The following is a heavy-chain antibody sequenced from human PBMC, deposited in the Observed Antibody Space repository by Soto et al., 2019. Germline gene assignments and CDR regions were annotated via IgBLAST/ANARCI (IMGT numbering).Heavy chain of an antibody. CDR1: GFTFSSFA. CDR3: ARGGRGLRGAFDV. J-gene: IGHJ3*01. CDR2: ISFNGLSQ. V-gene: IGHV3-30*03. D-gene: IGHD3-16*01. Sequence: QELLVESGGGVVQPERSLRLSCAASGFTFSSFAMHWVRQAPGKGLEWVSVISFNGLSQFYPDSIRGRFTISRDNSKNTLYLQLDSLRPDDTAVYYCARGGRGLRGAFDVWGQGTEVSVS.